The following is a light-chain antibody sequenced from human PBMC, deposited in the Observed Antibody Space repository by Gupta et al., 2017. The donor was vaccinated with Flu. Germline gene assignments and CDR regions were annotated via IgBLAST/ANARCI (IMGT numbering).Light chain of an antibody. V-gene: IGKV3-11*01. J-gene: IGKJ1*01. Sequence: SLSSPPGETATLVCMASETIDRFLDWFENKAFQAPRRLIYAISNRVAGSKERCSGSGAGTVGQMTIISLDLADFAVYYSPGGSVSPPVWTFGQGTKVEL. CDR3: PGGSVSPPVWT. CDR1: ETIDRF. CDR2: AIS.